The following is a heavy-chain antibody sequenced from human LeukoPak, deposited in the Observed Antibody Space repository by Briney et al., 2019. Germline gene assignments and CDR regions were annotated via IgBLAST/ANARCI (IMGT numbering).Heavy chain of an antibody. CDR1: GFTFSSYW. J-gene: IGHJ4*02. D-gene: IGHD2-21*01. V-gene: IGHV3-7*01. Sequence: GGSLRLSCAASGFTFSSYWMSWVRQSPGKGLEWVANIQQHGSEKFYVDSVKGRFTISRDDASNSLYLQMNSLRAEDTAVYYCARQHDYADYWGQGTLVTVSS. CDR3: ARQHDYADY. CDR2: IQQHGSEK.